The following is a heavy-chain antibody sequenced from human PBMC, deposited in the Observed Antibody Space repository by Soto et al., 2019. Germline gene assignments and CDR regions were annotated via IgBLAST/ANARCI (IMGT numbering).Heavy chain of an antibody. CDR2: ISFYEGNK. J-gene: IGHJ4*02. CDR1: GSTFSTYT. D-gene: IGHD2-15*01. V-gene: IGHV3-30-3*01. CDR3: ARENTVGYCSGGSCYYFDY. Sequence: QVQLVESGGGVVQPGRSLRLSCATSGSTFSTYTMHWVRQAPGKGLEWVAVISFYEGNKYYAASVKGRFTISRDDSKNTLYLHMNSLRAEDTAVYYCARENTVGYCSGGSCYYFDYWGQGTLVTVSS.